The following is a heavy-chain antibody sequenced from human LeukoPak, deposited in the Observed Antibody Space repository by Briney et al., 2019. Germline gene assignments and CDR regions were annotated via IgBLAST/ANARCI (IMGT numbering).Heavy chain of an antibody. CDR1: GGSISSGGYY. J-gene: IGHJ5*02. CDR2: IYYSGGT. Sequence: SETLSLTCTVSGGSISSGGYYWSWIRQHPGKGLEWIGYIYYSGGTYYNPSLKSRVTISVDTSKNQFSLKLSSVTAADTAVYYCARARNYCSSTSCYSVDWFDPWGQGTLVTVSS. CDR3: ARARNYCSSTSCYSVDWFDP. V-gene: IGHV4-31*03. D-gene: IGHD2-2*02.